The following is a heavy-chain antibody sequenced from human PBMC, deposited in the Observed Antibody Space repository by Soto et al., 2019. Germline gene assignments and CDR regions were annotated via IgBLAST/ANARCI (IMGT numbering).Heavy chain of an antibody. D-gene: IGHD6-13*01. CDR2: INSDGSST. CDR3: AKDFSSSWHADDAFDI. CDR1: GFTFSRSW. V-gene: IGHV3-74*01. J-gene: IGHJ3*02. Sequence: EVQLVESGGGLVQPGGSLRLSCAASGFTFSRSWMHWFRQAPGKGLVWVSRINSDGSSTRYADSVKGRFTISRDNAKNTLYLQMNSLRADDTAVYYCAKDFSSSWHADDAFDIWGQGTMVTVSS.